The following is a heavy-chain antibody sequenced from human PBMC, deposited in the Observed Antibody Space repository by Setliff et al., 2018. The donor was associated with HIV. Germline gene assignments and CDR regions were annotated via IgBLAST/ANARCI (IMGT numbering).Heavy chain of an antibody. J-gene: IGHJ5*02. CDR1: GFTFSSHS. D-gene: IGHD3-3*02. CDR2: IDSSRSSI. V-gene: IGHV3-21*01. CDR3: AREGSEHYPLEGWLDP. Sequence: GGSLRLSCAGSGFTFSSHSMNWVRQTPGKGLEWVSSIDSSRSSIYYADSVKGRFTISRDNAKNSLYLQMNSLRAEDTAVYYCAREGSEHYPLEGWLDPWGQGTLVTVSS.